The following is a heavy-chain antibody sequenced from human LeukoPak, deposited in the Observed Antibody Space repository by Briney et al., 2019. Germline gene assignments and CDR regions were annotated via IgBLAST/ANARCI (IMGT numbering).Heavy chain of an antibody. D-gene: IGHD3-22*01. CDR3: ATGNYYDSSGYFL. CDR1: GGTFSGYS. J-gene: IGHJ3*01. Sequence: SVKVSCKASGGTFSGYSITWVRQAPEQGLEWMGGMIPILGTTTYAQKFQDRVTITADTSTSTSTAYMELSSLRAEDTAIYYCATGNYYDSSGYFLWGQGTMVTVSS. CDR2: MIPILGTT. V-gene: IGHV1-69*06.